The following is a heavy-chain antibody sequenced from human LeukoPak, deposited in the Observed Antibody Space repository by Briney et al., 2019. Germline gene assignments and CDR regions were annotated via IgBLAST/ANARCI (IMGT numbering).Heavy chain of an antibody. J-gene: IGHJ4*02. CDR2: IYSGGST. V-gene: IGHV3-53*01. D-gene: IGHD2-21*01. CDR3: ASDRWCRDC. Sequence: PGGSLRLSCAASGITVSNNYMRWVRQAPGKGLEWVSVIYSGGSTKYADSVKGRFTISRDNSKNTLHLQMNSLRAEDTAMYYCASDRWCRDCWGQGTLVTVSS. CDR1: GITVSNNY.